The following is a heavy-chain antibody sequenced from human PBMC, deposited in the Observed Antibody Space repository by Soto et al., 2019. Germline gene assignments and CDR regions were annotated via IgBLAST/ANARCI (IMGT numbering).Heavy chain of an antibody. D-gene: IGHD5-12*01. CDR2: ISYDGSHR. CDR1: GFSFDAYG. CDR3: TKEGRGYGGFDPNSYFEN. Sequence: QVQLVESAGGVVQPGTSLRLSCSASGFSFDAYGMHWVRQTPGKGLEWVAVISYDGSHRTYGDSVKGRFTIARDNSKNTVHLQMNSLRAEDTAFYYCTKEGRGYGGFDPNSYFENWGQGTQVTVSS. J-gene: IGHJ4*02. V-gene: IGHV3-30*18.